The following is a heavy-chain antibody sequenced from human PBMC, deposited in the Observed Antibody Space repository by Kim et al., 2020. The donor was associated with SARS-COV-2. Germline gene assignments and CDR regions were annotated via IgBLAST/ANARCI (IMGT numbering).Heavy chain of an antibody. D-gene: IGHD6-13*01. CDR3: ARDRRGSWSSLYNWFDP. V-gene: IGHV4-39*07. J-gene: IGHJ5*02. Sequence: LKSRVTISVDTSKNQFSLKLSSVTAADTAVYYCARDRRGSWSSLYNWFDPWGQGTLVTVSS.